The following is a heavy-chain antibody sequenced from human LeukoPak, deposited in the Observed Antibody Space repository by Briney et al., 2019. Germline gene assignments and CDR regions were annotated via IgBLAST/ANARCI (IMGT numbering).Heavy chain of an antibody. Sequence: PGGSLRLSCAASGFTVSSNYMSWVRQAPGKGLEWVSLIYSDGSTFYADSVKDRFTISRDNSKNTPYLQMNSLRAEDTAVYYCARDLGDSGAFDIWGQGTMVTVSS. CDR3: ARDLGDSGAFDI. J-gene: IGHJ3*02. CDR2: IYSDGST. V-gene: IGHV3-66*01. CDR1: GFTVSSNY. D-gene: IGHD4-17*01.